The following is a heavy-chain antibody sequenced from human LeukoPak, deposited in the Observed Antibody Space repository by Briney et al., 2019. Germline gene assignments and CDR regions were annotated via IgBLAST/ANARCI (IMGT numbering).Heavy chain of an antibody. CDR3: ARGASLRAVVVGATTSPPMPYDF. D-gene: IGHD2-15*01. Sequence: ASVKVSCKASGYTFTSYDINWVRQATGQGLEWMGWMNPNSGNTGYAQKFQGRVTMTRDTSISTAYMELSSLGSEDTAVYYRARGASLRAVVVGATTSPPMPYDFWGQGTLVTVSS. CDR1: GYTFTSYD. V-gene: IGHV1-8*01. CDR2: MNPNSGNT. J-gene: IGHJ4*02.